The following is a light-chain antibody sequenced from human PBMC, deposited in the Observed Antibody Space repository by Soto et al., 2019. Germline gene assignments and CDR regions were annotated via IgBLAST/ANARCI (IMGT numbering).Light chain of an antibody. J-gene: IGLJ3*02. Sequence: QSVLTQPPSASGSPGQSVTISCTGTSSDVGRYDYVSWYQQPPGKAPKLVIYEVTKRPSGVPDRFSGSKSGNTASLTVSGLQAEDEADYYCASWDDSLNGGVFGGGTKLTVL. V-gene: IGLV2-8*01. CDR1: SSDVGRYDY. CDR3: ASWDDSLNGGV. CDR2: EVT.